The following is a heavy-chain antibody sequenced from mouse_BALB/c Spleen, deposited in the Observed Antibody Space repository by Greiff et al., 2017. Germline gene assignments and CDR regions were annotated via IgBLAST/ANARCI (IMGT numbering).Heavy chain of an antibody. CDR1: GDSITSGY. J-gene: IGHJ4*01. V-gene: IGHV3-8*02. CDR3: AGEAGWLLPMDY. CDR2: ISYSGST. Sequence: EVKLQESGPSLVKPSQTLSITCSVTGDSITSGYWNWIRKFPGNKLEYMGYISYSGSTYYNPSLNSRISITRDTSKNQYYLQLNSVTTEDTATYYCAGEAGWLLPMDYWGQGTSVTVSS. D-gene: IGHD2-3*01.